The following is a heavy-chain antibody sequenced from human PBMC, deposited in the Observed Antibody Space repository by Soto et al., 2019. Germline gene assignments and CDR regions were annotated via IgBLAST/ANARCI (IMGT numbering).Heavy chain of an antibody. V-gene: IGHV1-8*01. CDR3: ARGVRILVAGYYYYMDV. CDR1: GYTFTSYD. J-gene: IGHJ6*03. CDR2: MNPNSGNT. Sequence: ASVKVSCKASGYTFTSYDINWVRQATGQGLEWMGWMNPNSGNTGYAQKFQGRVTMTRNTSISTAYMELSSLRSEDTAVYYCARGVRILVAGYYYYMDVWGKGTTVTVSS. D-gene: IGHD3-3*01.